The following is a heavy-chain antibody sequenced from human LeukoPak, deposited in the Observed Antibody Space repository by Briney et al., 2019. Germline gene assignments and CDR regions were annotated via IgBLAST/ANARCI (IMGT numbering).Heavy chain of an antibody. V-gene: IGHV3-11*01. Sequence: GGSLRLSCAASGFTFSDYHMSWIRQAPGEGLEWVSYISTSGSIIYHADSVKGRFTISRDNAKNSLYLQMNSLRAEDTAVYYCARVFGGGYYDYWGQGTLVTVSS. D-gene: IGHD3-22*01. CDR2: ISTSGSII. CDR1: GFTFSDYH. CDR3: ARVFGGGYYDY. J-gene: IGHJ4*02.